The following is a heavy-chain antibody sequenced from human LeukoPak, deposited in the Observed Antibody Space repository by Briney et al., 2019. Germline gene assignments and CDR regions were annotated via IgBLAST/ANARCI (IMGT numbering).Heavy chain of an antibody. Sequence: SQTLSLTCTVSGGSISSGGYYWSWIRQPPGKGLEWIGYIYHSGSTYYNPSLKSRVTISVDRSKNQFSLKLSSVTAADTAVYYCARVGYFDWQSDYWGQGTLVTVSS. J-gene: IGHJ4*02. CDR2: IYHSGST. D-gene: IGHD3-9*01. V-gene: IGHV4-30-2*01. CDR1: GGSISSGGYY. CDR3: ARVGYFDWQSDY.